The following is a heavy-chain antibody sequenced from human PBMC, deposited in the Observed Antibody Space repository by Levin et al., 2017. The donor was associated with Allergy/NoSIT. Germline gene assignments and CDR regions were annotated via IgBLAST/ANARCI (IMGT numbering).Heavy chain of an antibody. CDR2: IWYDGSNK. V-gene: IGHV3-33*01. Sequence: PGGSLRLSCAASGFTFSGHDMHWVRQAPGKGLEWVAVIWYDGSNKYYADSVKGRFTISRDNSKNTLYLQLNSLRAEDTAVYYCARKDNSGYFYFDYWGQGILVTVSS. D-gene: IGHD3-22*01. CDR3: ARKDNSGYFYFDY. CDR1: GFTFSGHD. J-gene: IGHJ4*02.